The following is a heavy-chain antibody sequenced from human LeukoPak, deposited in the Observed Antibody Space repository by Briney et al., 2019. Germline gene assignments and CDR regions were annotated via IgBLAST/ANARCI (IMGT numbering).Heavy chain of an antibody. CDR3: ARAQGSGWYDY. J-gene: IGHJ4*02. D-gene: IGHD6-19*01. CDR1: GFTFTRYA. V-gene: IGHV3-23*01. Sequence: GGSLRLSCATSGFTFTRYAMSWVRQAPGRGLDWLSSVSGNGQNTFYADSVKGRFTISRENAKNSLYLQMNSLRAGDTAVYYCARAQGSGWYDYWGQGTLVTVSS. CDR2: VSGNGQNT.